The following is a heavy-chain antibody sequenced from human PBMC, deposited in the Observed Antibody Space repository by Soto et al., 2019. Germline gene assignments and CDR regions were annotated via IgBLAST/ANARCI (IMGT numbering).Heavy chain of an antibody. D-gene: IGHD6-13*01. CDR1: GYTFTSYG. CDR2: ISAYNGNT. J-gene: IGHJ4*02. V-gene: IGHV1-18*01. CDR3: ARVYLAGSSWYVQDY. Sequence: QVQLVQSGAEVKKPGASVKVSCKASGYTFTSYGISWVRQAPGQGLEWMGWISAYNGNTNYAQKLQGRVTMTTDTATSTAYMELRSLRSDDTAVYYCARVYLAGSSWYVQDYWGQGTLVTVSS.